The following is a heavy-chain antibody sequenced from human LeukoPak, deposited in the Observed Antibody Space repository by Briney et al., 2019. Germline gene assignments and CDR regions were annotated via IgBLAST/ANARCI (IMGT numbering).Heavy chain of an antibody. Sequence: SGGSLRHSCAATGFTVRDNYMSLVRQAPGKGLECVSLIYSGGNTFYPDSVRGRFTISRDDSKNTLSLQMNSLRAEDTAVYYCARAVTTGYFDLWGRGTLVTVSS. J-gene: IGHJ2*01. CDR2: IYSGGNT. V-gene: IGHV3-66*01. D-gene: IGHD4-11*01. CDR3: ARAVTTGYFDL. CDR1: GFTVRDNY.